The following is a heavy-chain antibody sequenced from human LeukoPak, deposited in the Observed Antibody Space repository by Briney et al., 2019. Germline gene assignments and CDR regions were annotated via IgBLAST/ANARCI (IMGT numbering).Heavy chain of an antibody. V-gene: IGHV4-31*03. J-gene: IGHJ6*02. CDR3: ARRDSNYVGGYYYYHGMDV. Sequence: PSQTLSLTCTVSGGSISSGGYYWSWIRQHPGKGLEWIGYIYYSGSTYYNPSLKSRVTISVDTSKNQFSLKLSSVAAADTAVYYCARRDSNYVGGYYYYHGMDVWGQGTTVTVSS. CDR2: IYYSGST. CDR1: GGSISSGGYY. D-gene: IGHD4-11*01.